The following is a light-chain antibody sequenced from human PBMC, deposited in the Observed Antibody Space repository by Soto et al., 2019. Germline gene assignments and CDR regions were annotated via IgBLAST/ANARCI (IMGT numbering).Light chain of an antibody. V-gene: IGKV1-33*01. J-gene: IGKJ1*01. Sequence: DIQMTQSPSSLSASVGDRVTITCQASQDISNYLIWYQQRPGKAPKLLIYDASNLETGVQSRFSGSGSGTDFTFTISSLQPEDIATYYCQHYNNLPPWTFGQGTKVEIK. CDR1: QDISNY. CDR3: QHYNNLPPWT. CDR2: DAS.